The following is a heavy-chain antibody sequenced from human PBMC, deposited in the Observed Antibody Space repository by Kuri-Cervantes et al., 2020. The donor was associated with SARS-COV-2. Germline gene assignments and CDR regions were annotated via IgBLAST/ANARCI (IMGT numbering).Heavy chain of an antibody. CDR1: GFTFDDYG. CDR3: AGASGGVLGGNYFDY. J-gene: IGHJ4*02. V-gene: IGHV3-20*04. D-gene: IGHD4-23*01. CDR2: INWNGGST. Sequence: GGSLRLSCAASGFTFDDYGMSWVRQAPGKGLEWVSGINWNGGSTGYADSVKGRFTISRDNAKNSLYLQMNSLRAEDTAVYYCAGASGGVLGGNYFDYWGQGTLVTVSS.